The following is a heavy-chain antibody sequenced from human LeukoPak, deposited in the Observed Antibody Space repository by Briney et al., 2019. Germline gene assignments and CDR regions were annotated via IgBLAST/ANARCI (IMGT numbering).Heavy chain of an antibody. D-gene: IGHD6-19*01. CDR2: ISAYNGNT. CDR3: ARVDPQWLVPFDY. CDR1: GGTFSSYA. J-gene: IGHJ4*02. V-gene: IGHV1-18*01. Sequence: ASVKVSCKASGGTFSSYAISWVRQAPGQGFEWMGWISAYNGNTNYAQKLQGRVTMTTDTSTSTAYMELRSLRSDDTAVYYCARVDPQWLVPFDYWGQGTLVTVSS.